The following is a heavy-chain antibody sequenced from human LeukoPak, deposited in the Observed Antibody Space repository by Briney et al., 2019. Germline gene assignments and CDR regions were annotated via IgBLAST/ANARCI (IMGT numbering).Heavy chain of an antibody. J-gene: IGHJ4*02. Sequence: PSETLSLTCTVTGDSISGYYWSWIRQPPGKGLEWIGYVYHTGRTHYSPSLKSRVTVSLDTSRNQVSLILSSVTAADTAVYYCARHRFGHLFDYWGQGTLVFVSS. CDR1: GDSISGYY. CDR2: VYHTGRT. D-gene: IGHD3-16*01. CDR3: ARHRFGHLFDY. V-gene: IGHV4-59*01.